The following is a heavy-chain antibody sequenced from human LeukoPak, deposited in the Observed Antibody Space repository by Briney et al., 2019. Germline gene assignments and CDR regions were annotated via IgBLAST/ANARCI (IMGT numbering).Heavy chain of an antibody. CDR1: GFTFSSYS. Sequence: PGGSPRLSCAASGFTFSSYSMNWVRQAPGKGLEWVSYISSSSSTIYYADSVKGRFTISRDNAKNSLYLQMNSLRAEDTAVYYCARDLTQYYYGSGTSFDYWGQGTLVTVSS. CDR3: ARDLTQYYYGSGTSFDY. CDR2: ISSSSSTI. V-gene: IGHV3-48*01. J-gene: IGHJ4*02. D-gene: IGHD3-10*01.